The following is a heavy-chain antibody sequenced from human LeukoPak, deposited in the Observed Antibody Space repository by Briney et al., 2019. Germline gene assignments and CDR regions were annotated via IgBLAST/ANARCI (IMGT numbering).Heavy chain of an antibody. Sequence: GGSLRLSCAASGFTFSSYEMNWVRQAPGKGLEWVSYISSSGSTIYYADSVKGRFTISRDNAKNSLYLQMNSLRAEDTAVYYCARENYDILTGYSYYFDYWGQGTLVTVSS. D-gene: IGHD3-9*01. CDR3: ARENYDILTGYSYYFDY. J-gene: IGHJ4*02. V-gene: IGHV3-48*03. CDR2: ISSSGSTI. CDR1: GFTFSSYE.